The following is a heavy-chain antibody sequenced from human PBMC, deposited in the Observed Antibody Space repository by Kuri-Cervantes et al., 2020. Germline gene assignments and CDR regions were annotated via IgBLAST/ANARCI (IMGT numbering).Heavy chain of an antibody. CDR3: ANQPPQRRVIPDYYGMDV. J-gene: IGHJ6*02. CDR1: GFTFSSYA. Sequence: GESLKISCAASGFTFSSYAMHWVSQAPGKGLEWVAVISYDGSNKYYADSVKGRFTISRDNSKNTLYLQMNSLRAEDTAVYYCANQPPQRRVIPDYYGMDVWGQGTTVTVSS. D-gene: IGHD3-10*01. V-gene: IGHV3-30-3*01. CDR2: ISYDGSNK.